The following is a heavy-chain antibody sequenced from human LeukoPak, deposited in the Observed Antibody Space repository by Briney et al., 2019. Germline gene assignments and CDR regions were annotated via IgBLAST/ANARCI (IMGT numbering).Heavy chain of an antibody. D-gene: IGHD4-17*01. J-gene: IGHJ5*02. CDR2: MSYDGGNK. Sequence: GGSLRLSCAASGFILSDYGMHWVRQAPGKGLDWVAFMSYDGGNKYYADSVKGRFTISRDNSKNTLYLQMNTLRAEDTAVYYCAKVGGNYGDYNGWFDPWGQGTLVTVSS. CDR1: GFILSDYG. V-gene: IGHV3-30*18. CDR3: AKVGGNYGDYNGWFDP.